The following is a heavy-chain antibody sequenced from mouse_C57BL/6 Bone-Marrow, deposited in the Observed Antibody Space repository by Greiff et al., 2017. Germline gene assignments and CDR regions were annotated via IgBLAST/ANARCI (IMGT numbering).Heavy chain of an antibody. CDR1: GYTFTSYW. CDR3: ARQLRLRFYWYFDV. V-gene: IGHV1-64*01. D-gene: IGHD3-2*02. Sequence: VQLQQPGAELVTPGASVKLSCKASGYTFTSYWMHWVKQRPGQGLEWLGMIHPNSGSTNYNEKFKSKATLTVDNSSSTAYMQLSSLTSEDSAVYYCARQLRLRFYWYFDVGGTGTTVTVSS. J-gene: IGHJ1*03. CDR2: IHPNSGST.